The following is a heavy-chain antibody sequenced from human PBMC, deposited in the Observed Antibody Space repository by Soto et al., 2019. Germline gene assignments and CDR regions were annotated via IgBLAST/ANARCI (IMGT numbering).Heavy chain of an antibody. CDR3: VRDSTTTWWGSWT. Sequence: ASVKVSCKTSGYTFSTYSMHWVRQAPGQRPEWMGWINTANGNTKYSHEFQGRVTITTDTSASTAYMDLTSLRSDDTAVYYCVRDSTTTWWGSWTWGQETLVTVSS. J-gene: IGHJ4*02. CDR2: INTANGNT. CDR1: GYTFSTYS. D-gene: IGHD3-10*01. V-gene: IGHV1-3*04.